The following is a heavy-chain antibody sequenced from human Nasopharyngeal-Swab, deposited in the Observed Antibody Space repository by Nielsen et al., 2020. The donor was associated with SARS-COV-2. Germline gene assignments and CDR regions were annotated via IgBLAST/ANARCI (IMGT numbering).Heavy chain of an antibody. Sequence: RQATGKALEWLAHIFSNDEKSYSTSLKSRLTISKDTSKSQVVLTMTNMDPVDTATEEGEREEEGWSGYYRYYYYGMDVWGQGTTVTVSS. CDR3: EREEEGWSGYYRYYYYGMDV. J-gene: IGHJ6*02. CDR2: IFSNDEK. V-gene: IGHV2-26*01. D-gene: IGHD3-3*01.